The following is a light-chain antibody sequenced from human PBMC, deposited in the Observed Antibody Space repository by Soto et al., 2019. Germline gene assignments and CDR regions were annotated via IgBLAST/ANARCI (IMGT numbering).Light chain of an antibody. CDR2: DAS. J-gene: IGKJ5*01. CDR3: QQYDSFPIT. Sequence: DIQMTQSPTSLSASVGDRVTITCRASQGIRNDLAWYQQKPGKAPRLLIYDASNLETGVPSRFSGSGSGTDFTVTISSLQPEDIATYYCQQYDSFPITFGQGTRLEIK. CDR1: QGIRND. V-gene: IGKV1-33*01.